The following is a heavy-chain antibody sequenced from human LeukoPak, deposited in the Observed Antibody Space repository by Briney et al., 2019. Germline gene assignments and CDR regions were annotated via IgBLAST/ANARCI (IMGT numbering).Heavy chain of an antibody. CDR2: INHSGST. V-gene: IGHV4-34*01. Sequence: SETLSLTCAVYGGSFSGYDWSWIRPPPGKGLEWIGEINHSGSTNYNPSLKSRVTISVDTSKNQFSLKLSSVTAADTAVYYCARFRSGYYYYGMDVWGQGTTVTVSS. J-gene: IGHJ6*01. CDR3: ARFRSGYYYYGMDV. D-gene: IGHD3-3*01. CDR1: GGSFSGYD.